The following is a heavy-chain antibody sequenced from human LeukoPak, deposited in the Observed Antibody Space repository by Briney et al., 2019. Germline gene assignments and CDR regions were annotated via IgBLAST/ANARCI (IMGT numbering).Heavy chain of an antibody. CDR2: ISGSGGST. CDR1: GFTFSSYA. D-gene: IGHD3-22*01. Sequence: HSGGSLRLSCAASGFTFSSYAMSWLRQAPGKGLEWVSAISGSGGSTYYADSVKGRFTISRVNSKNTLYLQMNSLRAEDTAVYYCAKEEDYYDSSGYYGVYFDYWGQGTLVTVSS. J-gene: IGHJ4*02. CDR3: AKEEDYYDSSGYYGVYFDY. V-gene: IGHV3-23*01.